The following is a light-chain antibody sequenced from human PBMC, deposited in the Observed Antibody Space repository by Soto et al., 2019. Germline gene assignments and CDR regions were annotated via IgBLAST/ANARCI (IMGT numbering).Light chain of an antibody. Sequence: EIVLTQSPDTLSLSPGERATLSCRASQSVRSSLAWYQQKPGQAPRLLIYDASNRATGIPARFSGSGSGTDYTLTISILEPEDFAVYGCQQRSNGPPGVTFGPGTKVDIK. CDR1: QSVRSS. J-gene: IGKJ3*01. V-gene: IGKV3-11*01. CDR2: DAS. CDR3: QQRSNGPPGVT.